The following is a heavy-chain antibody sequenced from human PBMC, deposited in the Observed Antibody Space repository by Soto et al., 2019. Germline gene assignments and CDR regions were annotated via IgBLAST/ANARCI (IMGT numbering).Heavy chain of an antibody. CDR3: ARHGPLTNNWNQLNC. V-gene: IGHV4-59*04. CDR2: IYYNGST. D-gene: IGHD1-1*01. CDR1: GGSLSDLF. J-gene: IGHJ4*02. Sequence: SQTLSLTCVVSGGSLSDLFCSWIRQHPGTALQWIGNIYYNGSTFYNPSLRSRVTMSIDTSKSQFSLGLSSATASDTAVYYCARHGPLTNNWNQLNCWGQGTLVTVSS.